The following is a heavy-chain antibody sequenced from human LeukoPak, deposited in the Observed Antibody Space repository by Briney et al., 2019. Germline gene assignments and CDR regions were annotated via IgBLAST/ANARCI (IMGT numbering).Heavy chain of an antibody. V-gene: IGHV1-8*01. CDR1: GYTFTSYD. CDR2: MNPNSGNT. Sequence: ASVKVSCKASGYTFTSYDINWVRQATGQGLEWMGWMNPNSGNTGYAQKFQGRVTMTRNTSISTAYMELSSLRSEDTAVYYCARAILGPYGDNALEFDYWGQGTLVTVSS. CDR3: ARAILGPYGDNALEFDY. J-gene: IGHJ4*02. D-gene: IGHD2-21*02.